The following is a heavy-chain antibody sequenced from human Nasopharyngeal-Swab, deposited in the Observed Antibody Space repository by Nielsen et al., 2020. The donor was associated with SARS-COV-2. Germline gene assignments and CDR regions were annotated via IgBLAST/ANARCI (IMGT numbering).Heavy chain of an antibody. D-gene: IGHD3-9*01. J-gene: IGHJ4*02. V-gene: IGHV4-59*01. CDR2: IYYSGST. CDR3: ASGLNWFPFDY. Sequence: MRQPPGKGLEWIGYIYYSGSTNYNPSLKSRVTISVDTSKNQFSLKLSSVTAADTAVYYCASGLNWFPFDYWGQGTLVTVSS.